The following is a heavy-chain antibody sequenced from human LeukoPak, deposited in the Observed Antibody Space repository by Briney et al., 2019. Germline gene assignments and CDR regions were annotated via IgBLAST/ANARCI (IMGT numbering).Heavy chain of an antibody. CDR3: ARGSGSGWPLDR. D-gene: IGHD6-19*01. Sequence: GGSVRLSCAASGVIVSRNFMSWVRQAPGKGLQWVAIMYAGGTTDYSESVRGRFYISRDTSNNTPSLQMNSLRAEDTAAYYCARGSGSGWPLDRWGQGTLVTVSS. V-gene: IGHV3-53*01. CDR2: MYAGGTT. CDR1: GVIVSRNF. J-gene: IGHJ5*02.